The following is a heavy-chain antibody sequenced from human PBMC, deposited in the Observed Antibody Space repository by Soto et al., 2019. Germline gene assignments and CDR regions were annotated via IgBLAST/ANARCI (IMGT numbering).Heavy chain of an antibody. CDR3: ATVHNTSRSFNF. CDR1: GLTFSVSA. Sequence: EVQLLESAGGLVQPGGSLRLSCVASGLTFSVSAMTWVRQAPGKGLEWVSTTGLSGRTTYYGDSVKGRFAVSRDNSKNTLDLQMSSLRAEDTAVYYCATVHNTSRSFNFWGRGTLVTVSS. CDR2: TGLSGRTT. V-gene: IGHV3-23*01. J-gene: IGHJ4*02. D-gene: IGHD1-20*01.